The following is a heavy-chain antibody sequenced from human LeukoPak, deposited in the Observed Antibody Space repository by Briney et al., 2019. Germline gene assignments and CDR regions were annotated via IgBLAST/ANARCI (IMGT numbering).Heavy chain of an antibody. V-gene: IGHV1-2*02. Sequence: EASVKVSCKASGYTFTSYGISWVRQAPGQGLEWMGWINPNSGGTNYAQKFQGRVTMTRDTSISTAYMELSRLRSDDTAVYYCARDPSITFHYYFDYWGQGTLVTVSS. CDR3: ARDPSITFHYYFDY. CDR1: GYTFTSYG. D-gene: IGHD3-10*01. CDR2: INPNSGGT. J-gene: IGHJ4*02.